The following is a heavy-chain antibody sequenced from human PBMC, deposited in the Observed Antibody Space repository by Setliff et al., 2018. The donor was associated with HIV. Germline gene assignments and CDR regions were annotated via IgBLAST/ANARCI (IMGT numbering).Heavy chain of an antibody. J-gene: IGHJ5*02. CDR2: IYFNLQT. V-gene: IGHV4-4*02. CDR1: GVSISKNRNW. D-gene: IGHD2-15*01. CDR3: TRDWWAYGLMGS. Sequence: SETLSLTCDVSGVSISKNRNWWSWVRQPPGKGLEWIGEIYFNLQTNYNPAFKSRVSMGLDNAKDQFSLRLTSVTAADTAIYYCTRDWWAYGLMGSWGQGMLVTVS.